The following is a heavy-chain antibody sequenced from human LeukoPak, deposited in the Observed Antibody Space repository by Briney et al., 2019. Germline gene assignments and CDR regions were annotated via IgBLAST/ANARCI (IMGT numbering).Heavy chain of an antibody. CDR2: IGTAGDT. J-gene: IGHJ4*02. D-gene: IGHD6-13*01. CDR3: ARAVYSSRSEVLFDY. CDR1: GFTFSSYD. Sequence: GGSLRLSCAASGFTFSSYDMHWVRQATGKGLEWVSAIGTAGDTYYPGSVKGRFTISRENAKNSLYLQMNSLRAGDTAVYYCARAVYSSRSEVLFDYWGQGTLVTVSS. V-gene: IGHV3-13*01.